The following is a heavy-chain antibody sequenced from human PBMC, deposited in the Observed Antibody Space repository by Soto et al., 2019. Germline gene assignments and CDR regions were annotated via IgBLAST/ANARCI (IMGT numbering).Heavy chain of an antibody. CDR2: ISGSGGST. CDR3: AKDPLTYYYDSSGHIFP. Sequence: GGSLRLSCAASGFTFSSYAMSWVRQAPGKGLEWVSAISGSGGSTYYADSVKGRFTISRDNSKNTLYLQMNSLRAEDTAVYYCAKDPLTYYYDSSGHIFPWGQGTLVTVSS. CDR1: GFTFSSYA. V-gene: IGHV3-23*01. J-gene: IGHJ5*02. D-gene: IGHD3-22*01.